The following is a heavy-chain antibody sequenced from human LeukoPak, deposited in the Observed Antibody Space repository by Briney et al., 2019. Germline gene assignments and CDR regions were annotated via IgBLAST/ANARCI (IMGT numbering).Heavy chain of an antibody. J-gene: IGHJ4*02. D-gene: IGHD3-3*01. Sequence: PGGSLRLSCAASGFTFSSYGMHWVRQAPGKGLEWVAVIWYDGSNKYYADSVKGRFTISRDNSKNTLYLQMNSLRAEDTAVYYCARAKEALFGVVIIQLDYWGQGTLVTVSS. CDR1: GFTFSSYG. V-gene: IGHV3-33*01. CDR2: IWYDGSNK. CDR3: ARAKEALFGVVIIQLDY.